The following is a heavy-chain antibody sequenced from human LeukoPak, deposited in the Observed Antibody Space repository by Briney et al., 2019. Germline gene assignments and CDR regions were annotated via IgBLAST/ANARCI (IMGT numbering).Heavy chain of an antibody. CDR1: GGSFSGYY. CDR2: INHSGST. V-gene: IGHV4-34*01. J-gene: IGHJ4*02. Sequence: KSSETLSLTCAVYGGSFSGYYWSWIRQPPGKGLEWIGEINHSGSTNYNPSLKSRVTISVDTSKNQFSLKLSSVTAADTAVYYCARDLADWGQGTLVTVSS. CDR3: ARDLAD.